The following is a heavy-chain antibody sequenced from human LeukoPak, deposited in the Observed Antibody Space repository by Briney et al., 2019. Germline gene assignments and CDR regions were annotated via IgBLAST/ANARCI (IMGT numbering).Heavy chain of an antibody. V-gene: IGHV4-34*01. Sequence: SETLSLTCAVYGGSFSGYYWSWIRQPPGKGLEWIGEINHSGSTNYNPSLKSRVTISVDTSKNQFSLKLSSVTAADTAVYYCARDAVSVDYYGSAVYYMDVWGKGTTVTISS. CDR2: INHSGST. CDR1: GGSFSGYY. CDR3: ARDAVSVDYYGSAVYYMDV. J-gene: IGHJ6*03. D-gene: IGHD3-10*01.